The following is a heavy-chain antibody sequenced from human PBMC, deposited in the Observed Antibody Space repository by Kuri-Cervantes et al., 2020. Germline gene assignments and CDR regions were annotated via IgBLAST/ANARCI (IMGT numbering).Heavy chain of an antibody. J-gene: IGHJ4*03. CDR2: IIPIFGTA. CDR3: ARGKGYYFDY. Sequence: SVKVSCKASGGTFSSYAISWVRQAPGQGLEWMGGIIPIFGTANYAQKFQGRVTMTTDTSTSTAYMELRSLRSDDTAVYYCARGKGYYFDYWGQGTMVTVSS. V-gene: IGHV1-69*05. CDR1: GGTFSSYA. D-gene: IGHD5-12*01.